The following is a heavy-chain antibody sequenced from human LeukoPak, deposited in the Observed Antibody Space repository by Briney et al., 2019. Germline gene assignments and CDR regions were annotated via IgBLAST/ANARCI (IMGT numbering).Heavy chain of an antibody. V-gene: IGHV3-66*01. CDR2: IYSGGST. CDR3: ARLDYYDPYYFDY. D-gene: IGHD3-22*01. Sequence: GGSLRLSCAASGFTVSSNYMSWVRQAPGKGLEWVSVIYSGGSTYYADSVKGRSTISRDNSKNTLYLQMNSLRAEDTAVYYCARLDYYDPYYFDYWGQGTLVTVSS. CDR1: GFTVSSNY. J-gene: IGHJ4*02.